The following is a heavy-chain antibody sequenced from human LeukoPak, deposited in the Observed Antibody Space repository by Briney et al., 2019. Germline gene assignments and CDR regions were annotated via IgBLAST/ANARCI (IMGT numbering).Heavy chain of an antibody. CDR1: GGSFSGYY. D-gene: IGHD2-2*01. V-gene: IGHV4-34*01. J-gene: IGHJ4*02. CDR3: ARGKGYCSSTSCYVLGFDY. CDR2: INHSGST. Sequence: SETLSLTCAVYGGSFSGYYWSWIRQPPGKGLEWIGEINHSGSTNYNPSLKSRVTISVDTSKNQFSPKLSSVTAADTAVYYCARGKGYCSSTSCYVLGFDYWGQGTLVTVSS.